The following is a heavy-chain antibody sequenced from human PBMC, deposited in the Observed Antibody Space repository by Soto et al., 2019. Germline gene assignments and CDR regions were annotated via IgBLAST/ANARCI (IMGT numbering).Heavy chain of an antibody. D-gene: IGHD6-19*01. CDR1: GGTFTKYA. V-gene: IGHV1-69*01. J-gene: IGHJ3*01. Sequence: QVQLVQSGAAVRKPGSSVKDTCKASGGTFTKYAITWVRQAPRQGLAWMGGIVPLPGTTNYAQKCRGRVTISAHESTSTAYLELSSLISEDTGVYYCASGVGGLGGSSGWPDYAYDVWGQGTMVLVSS. CDR2: IVPLPGTT. CDR3: ASGVGGLGGSSGWPDYAYDV.